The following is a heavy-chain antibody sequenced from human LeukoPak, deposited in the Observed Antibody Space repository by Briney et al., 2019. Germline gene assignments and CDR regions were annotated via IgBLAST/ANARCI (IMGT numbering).Heavy chain of an antibody. D-gene: IGHD1-1*01. Sequence: AGGSLRLSCAASGFNFSTYWMSWVRQAPGKGLEWIANIHQDGNEKYYVDSVKGRFTISRDNAKKSLYLQMTSRRVEDTAVYYCARGDDSSGDYWGQGTLITVSS. CDR3: ARGDDSSGDY. CDR1: GFNFSTYW. CDR2: IHQDGNEK. V-gene: IGHV3-7*04. J-gene: IGHJ4*02.